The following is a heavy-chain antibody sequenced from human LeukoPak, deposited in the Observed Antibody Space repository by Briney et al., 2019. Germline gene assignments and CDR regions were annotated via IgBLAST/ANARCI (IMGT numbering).Heavy chain of an antibody. Sequence: SETLSLTCAVYGGSFSGYYCSWIRQPPGKGLEWIGEINHSGSTNYNPSLKSRVTISVDTSKNQFSLKLSSVTAADTAVYYCARGAGYWGQGTLVTVSS. CDR2: INHSGST. V-gene: IGHV4-34*01. CDR3: ARGAGY. J-gene: IGHJ4*02. CDR1: GGSFSGYY.